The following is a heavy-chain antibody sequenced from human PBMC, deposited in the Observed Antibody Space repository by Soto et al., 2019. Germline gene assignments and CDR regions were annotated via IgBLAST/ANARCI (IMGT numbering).Heavy chain of an antibody. J-gene: IGHJ5*02. Sequence: PGGSLRLSCAASGFTFSSYWMSWVRQAPGKGLEWVANIKQDGSEKYYVDSVKGRFTISRDNAKNSLYLQMNSLRAEDTAVYYCAREGNYADTTNNWFDPWGQGTLVTV. CDR2: IKQDGSEK. CDR1: GFTFSSYW. CDR3: AREGNYADTTNNWFDP. D-gene: IGHD1-7*01. V-gene: IGHV3-7*05.